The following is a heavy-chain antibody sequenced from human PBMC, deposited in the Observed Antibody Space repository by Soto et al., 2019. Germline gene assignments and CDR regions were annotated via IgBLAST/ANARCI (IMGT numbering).Heavy chain of an antibody. Sequence: EVQLLESGGGLVQPGGSLRLSCESSGFIFGGYAMSWVRQAPGKGLEWVAAIRDSGSRTYYADSVRGRLTISTDNSKNTLYLQMNGLGAEDTAVYYCAKFQARDTPLYGMDVWGQGTTVTVS. V-gene: IGHV3-23*01. CDR2: IRDSGSRT. CDR1: GFIFGGYA. J-gene: IGHJ6*02. CDR3: AKFQARDTPLYGMDV. D-gene: IGHD2-15*01.